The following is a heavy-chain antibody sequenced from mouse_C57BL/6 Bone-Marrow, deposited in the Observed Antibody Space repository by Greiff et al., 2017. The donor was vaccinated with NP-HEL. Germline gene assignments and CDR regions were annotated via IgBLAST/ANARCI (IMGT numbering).Heavy chain of an antibody. V-gene: IGHV10-1*01. CDR3: VRHVLQGWYFDV. D-gene: IGHD1-1*01. J-gene: IGHJ1*03. CDR1: GFSFNTYA. CDR2: IRSKSNNYAT. Sequence: EVMLVESGGGLVQPKGSLKLSCAASGFSFNTYAMNWVRQAPGKGLEWVARIRSKSNNYATYYADSVKDRFTISRDDSESMLYLQMNNLKTEDTAMYYCVRHVLQGWYFDVWGTGTTVTVSS.